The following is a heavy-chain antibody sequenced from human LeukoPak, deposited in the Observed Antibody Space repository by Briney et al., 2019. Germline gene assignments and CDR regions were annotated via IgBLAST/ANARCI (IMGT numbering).Heavy chain of an antibody. CDR2: ISSSSSYI. D-gene: IGHD5-12*01. J-gene: IGHJ6*03. Sequence: PGGSLRLSCAASGFTFSTYSTNWVRQAPGKGLEWVSSISSSSSYIYYADSVKGRFTVSRDNSKNTLYLQMKSLRAEDTAVYYCAKGGGYEAQYYYYYLDVWGKGTTVTISS. CDR1: GFTFSTYS. V-gene: IGHV3-21*01. CDR3: AKGGGYEAQYYYYYLDV.